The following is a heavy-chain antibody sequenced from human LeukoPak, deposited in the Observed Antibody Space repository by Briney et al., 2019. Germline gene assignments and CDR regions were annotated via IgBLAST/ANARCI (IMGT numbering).Heavy chain of an antibody. CDR1: GFTFSTYS. D-gene: IGHD2-15*01. CDR3: ASRYCSGGGCYWGLVGFDY. CDR2: TSSSSSYI. Sequence: PGGSLRLSWAASGFTFSTYSMSWVRHPPGKGLDWVSSTSSSSSYIDYADSMQGRFTISRDNPNNSPYLQMNSMRAEDTAVYYCASRYCSGGGCYWGLVGFDYWGQGTLVTVSS. V-gene: IGHV3-21*01. J-gene: IGHJ4*02.